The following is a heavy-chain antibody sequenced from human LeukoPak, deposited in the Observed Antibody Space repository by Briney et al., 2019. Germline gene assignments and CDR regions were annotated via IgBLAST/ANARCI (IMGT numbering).Heavy chain of an antibody. Sequence: SETLSLTCTVSGGSISSYYWSWIRQPPGKGLEWIGYIYYSGSTNYNPSLKGRVTISVDTSKNQFSLKLSSVTAADTAVYYCARQHSSGWTPYYFDYWGQGTLVTVSS. D-gene: IGHD6-19*01. J-gene: IGHJ4*02. CDR2: IYYSGST. CDR1: GGSISSYY. V-gene: IGHV4-59*01. CDR3: ARQHSSGWTPYYFDY.